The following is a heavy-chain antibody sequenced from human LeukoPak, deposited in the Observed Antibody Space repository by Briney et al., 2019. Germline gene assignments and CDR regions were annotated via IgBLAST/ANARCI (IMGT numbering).Heavy chain of an antibody. D-gene: IGHD6-13*01. V-gene: IGHV4-34*01. CDR3: ARAAGRFWFDP. CDR2: INHSGST. Sequence: PSETLSLTCAVYGGSFSGYYWSWIRQPPGKGLEWIGEINHSGSTNYNPSLKSRVTISVDTSKNQVSLKLSSVTAADTAVYYCARAAGRFWFDPWGQGTLVTVSS. J-gene: IGHJ5*02. CDR1: GGSFSGYY.